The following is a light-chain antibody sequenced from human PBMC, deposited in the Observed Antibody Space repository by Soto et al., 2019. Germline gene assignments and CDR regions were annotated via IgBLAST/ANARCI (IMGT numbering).Light chain of an antibody. CDR1: SSDVGSYNY. Sequence: QSALTQPASVSGSPGQSITISCTGTSSDVGSYNYVSWYQQHPGKAPKLMIYEVSNRPSGVSNRFSGSKSGNTASLTISGLQAAEETDYYCSAFTSSNTYVFGSGTKLTVL. V-gene: IGLV2-14*01. CDR2: EVS. CDR3: SAFTSSNTYV. J-gene: IGLJ1*01.